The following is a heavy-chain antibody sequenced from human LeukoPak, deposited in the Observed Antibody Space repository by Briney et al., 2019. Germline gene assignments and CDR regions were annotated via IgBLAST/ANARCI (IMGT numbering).Heavy chain of an antibody. D-gene: IGHD3-10*01. CDR3: ARITYYYGSGSYYYGWFDP. CDR2: IDWDDDK. V-gene: IGHV2-70*01. CDR1: GFSLSTSGMC. Sequence: SGPTLLNPTQTLTLTCTFSGFSLSTSGMCVSWIRQPPGKALEWLALIDWDDDKYYSTSLKTRLTISKDTSKNQVVLTMTNMDPVDTATYYCARITYYYGSGSYYYGWFDPWGQGTLVTVSS. J-gene: IGHJ5*02.